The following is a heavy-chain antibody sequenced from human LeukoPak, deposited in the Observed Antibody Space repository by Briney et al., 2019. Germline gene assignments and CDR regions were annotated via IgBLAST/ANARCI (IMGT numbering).Heavy chain of an antibody. V-gene: IGHV3-21*01. CDR3: ARVGYSSSWYGDY. D-gene: IGHD6-13*01. CDR1: GFSFSTYS. J-gene: IGHJ4*02. Sequence: PAGSLRLSCTASGFSFSTYSMTWVRQAPGTGLEWVSSIGSTSYIYYADSVKGRFTISRDNAKNSLYLQMNGLRAEDTALYYCARVGYSSSWYGDYWGQGTLVTVSS. CDR2: IGSTSYI.